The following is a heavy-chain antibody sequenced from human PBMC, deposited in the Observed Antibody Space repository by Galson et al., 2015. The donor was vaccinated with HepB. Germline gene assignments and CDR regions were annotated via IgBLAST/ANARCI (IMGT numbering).Heavy chain of an antibody. CDR2: ISWNSGSI. J-gene: IGHJ4*02. V-gene: IGHV3-9*01. CDR3: ARNYLGSAIDFDY. CDR1: GFTFEDYA. D-gene: IGHD3-10*01. Sequence: SLRLSCAASGFTFEDYAMHWVRQAPGKGLEWVSGISWNSGSIGYADSVKGRFTISRDNAENSLYLNMNSLRAEDTAVYYCARNYLGSAIDFDYWGRGILVTVSS.